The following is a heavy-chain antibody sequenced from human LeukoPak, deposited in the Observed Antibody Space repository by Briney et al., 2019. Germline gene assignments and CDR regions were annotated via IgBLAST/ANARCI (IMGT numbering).Heavy chain of an antibody. D-gene: IGHD4-17*01. CDR2: INPSGGST. J-gene: IGHJ4*02. V-gene: IGHV1-46*01. CDR3: ATTRYGDYVFDY. Sequence: ASVKVSCKASGYTFTSYYMHWVRQAPGQGLEWMGIINPSGGSTSYAQKFQGRVTMTTDTSTSTAYMELRSLRSDDTAVYYCATTRYGDYVFDYWGQGTLVTVSS. CDR1: GYTFTSYY.